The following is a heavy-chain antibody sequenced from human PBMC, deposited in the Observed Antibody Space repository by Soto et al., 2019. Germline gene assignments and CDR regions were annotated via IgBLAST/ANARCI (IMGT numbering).Heavy chain of an antibody. CDR1: GGSVNGYY. Sequence: SETLSLTCAVYGGSVNGYYWNWLRQRAGKGLEWIGEISHTGGTHYNPSLKSRVTMSVDTSKNQFSLRLSSVTAADTAIYYCATRITVFGLLIPPFDPWGQGTQVTVSS. V-gene: IGHV4-34*01. J-gene: IGHJ5*02. CDR3: ATRITVFGLLIPPFDP. D-gene: IGHD3-3*01. CDR2: ISHTGGT.